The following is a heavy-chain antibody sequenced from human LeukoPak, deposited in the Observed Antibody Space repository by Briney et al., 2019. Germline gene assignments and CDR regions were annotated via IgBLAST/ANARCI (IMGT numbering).Heavy chain of an antibody. Sequence: PGGSLRLSCAASGFTFSSYAMSWVRQAPGRGLEWVSGITATTGRTYYADSVKGRFTISRDNSKNTLYLQMNSLRAEDTGKFYCAKEATSTWYGGWFDRWGQGTLLTVSS. CDR2: ITATTGRT. V-gene: IGHV3-23*01. CDR1: GFTFSSYA. D-gene: IGHD6-13*01. J-gene: IGHJ5*02. CDR3: AKEATSTWYGGWFDR.